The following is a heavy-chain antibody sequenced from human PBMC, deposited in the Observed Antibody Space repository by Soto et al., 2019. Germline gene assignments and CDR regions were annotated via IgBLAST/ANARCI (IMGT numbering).Heavy chain of an antibody. Sequence: QVQLVQSRAEVKKPGSSVKVSCKASGGTFSSYAISWVRQAPGQGLEWMGGIIPISETTNYAQKFQGRVTNTAEESKSTAYMELSSLRSEDTAVYYCARSQGSSTSLEIYYYFCYGMDVWGQGTTVTVSS. J-gene: IGHJ6*02. V-gene: IGHV1-69*01. CDR1: GGTFSSYA. CDR3: ARSQGSSTSLEIYYYFCYGMDV. D-gene: IGHD2-2*01. CDR2: IIPISETT.